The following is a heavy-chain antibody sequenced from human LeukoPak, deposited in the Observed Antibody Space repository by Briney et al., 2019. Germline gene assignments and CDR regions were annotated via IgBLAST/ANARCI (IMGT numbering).Heavy chain of an antibody. CDR3: ARGGYHAYYLDY. V-gene: IGHV3-53*01. Sequence: HSGGSLRLSCAASGFTVSSNYMSWVRQAPGKGLEWVSVIYSGGSTYYADSVKGRLTISRDNAKNTLYLQMNSLRAEDTAVYYCARGGYHAYYLDYWGQGSLVTVSS. CDR1: GFTVSSNY. D-gene: IGHD5-18*01. J-gene: IGHJ4*02. CDR2: IYSGGST.